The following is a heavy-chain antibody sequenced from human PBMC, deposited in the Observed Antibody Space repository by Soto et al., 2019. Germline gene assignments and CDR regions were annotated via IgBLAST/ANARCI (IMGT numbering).Heavy chain of an antibody. J-gene: IGHJ4*02. V-gene: IGHV1-2*04. CDR1: GYTFTGYY. CDR2: INPNSGGT. D-gene: IGHD3-9*01. Sequence: ASVKVSCKASGYTFTGYYMHWVRQAPGQGLEWMGWINPNSGGTNYAQKFQGWVTMTRDTSISTAYMELSRLRSDDTAVYYCARGPVLRYFDWLFHYFDYWGQGTLVTVSS. CDR3: ARGPVLRYFDWLFHYFDY.